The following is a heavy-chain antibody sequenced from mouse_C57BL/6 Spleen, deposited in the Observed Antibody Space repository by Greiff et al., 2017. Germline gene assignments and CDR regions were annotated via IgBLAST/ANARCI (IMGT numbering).Heavy chain of an antibody. CDR1: GYAFSSSW. Sequence: VQLQQSGPELVKPGASVKISCKASGYAFSSSWMNWVKQRPGKGLEWIGRIYPGDGDTNYNGKFKGKATLTADKSSSTAYMQLSSLTSEDSAVYFFASPYYYGSSIFDYWGQGTTLTVSS. V-gene: IGHV1-82*01. D-gene: IGHD1-1*01. CDR3: ASPYYYGSSIFDY. CDR2: IYPGDGDT. J-gene: IGHJ2*01.